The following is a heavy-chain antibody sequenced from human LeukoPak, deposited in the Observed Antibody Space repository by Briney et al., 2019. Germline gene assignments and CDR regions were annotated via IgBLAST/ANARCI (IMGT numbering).Heavy chain of an antibody. CDR1: GGSISSYY. CDR2: IYYSGST. Sequence: PSETLSLTCTVSGGSISSYYWSWIRQPPGKGLEWIGYIYYSGSTNYNPSLKSRVTISVDTSKNQFSLKLSSVTAADTAVYYCARQIDLSIVGAIGWFDPWGQGTLVTVSS. J-gene: IGHJ5*02. CDR3: ARQIDLSIVGAIGWFDP. D-gene: IGHD1-26*01. V-gene: IGHV4-59*08.